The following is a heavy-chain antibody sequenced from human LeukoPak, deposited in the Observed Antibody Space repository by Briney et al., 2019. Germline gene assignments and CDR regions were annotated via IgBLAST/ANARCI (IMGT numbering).Heavy chain of an antibody. CDR2: MNPNSGNP. V-gene: IGHV1-8*01. CDR1: GYTFTSYD. J-gene: IGHJ6*03. CDR3: ARGRTKVYGDYASFYYYYMDV. Sequence: GASVKVSCKASGYTFTSYDINWVRQATGQGLEGMGWMNPNSGNPGYAQKFKGRVTMTRNTSISTAYMELSSLRSEDTAVYYCARGRTKVYGDYASFYYYYMDVWGKGTTVTVSS. D-gene: IGHD4-17*01.